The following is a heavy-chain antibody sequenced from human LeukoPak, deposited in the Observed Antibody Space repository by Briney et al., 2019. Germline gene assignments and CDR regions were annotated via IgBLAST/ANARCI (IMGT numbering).Heavy chain of an antibody. Sequence: ASVKVSCKASGYTFTSYSISSVRHAPRQGLEWMGWISAYNGKTKYAQKLPGRVTMTTDTSTSTAYMELRSLRSDDTAVYYCARARGAYDYVWGSYRFLAFDIWGQGTMVTVSS. D-gene: IGHD3-16*02. CDR1: GYTFTSYS. V-gene: IGHV1-18*04. CDR3: ARARGAYDYVWGSYRFLAFDI. CDR2: ISAYNGKT. J-gene: IGHJ3*02.